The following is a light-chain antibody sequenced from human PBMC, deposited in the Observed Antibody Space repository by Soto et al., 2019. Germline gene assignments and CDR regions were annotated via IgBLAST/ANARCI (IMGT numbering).Light chain of an antibody. CDR2: AVS. J-gene: IGLJ1*01. V-gene: IGLV2-14*01. Sequence: QSLLAQPACVSGSPGQSITIACTGTSGDVGLYDYVSWYQQHPGKAPQLMIYAVSNRPSGVSNRFSASKSGNTASLFISGLQAEDEADYYCSSYTSDSSYVFGSGTKVTVL. CDR1: SGDVGLYDY. CDR3: SSYTSDSSYV.